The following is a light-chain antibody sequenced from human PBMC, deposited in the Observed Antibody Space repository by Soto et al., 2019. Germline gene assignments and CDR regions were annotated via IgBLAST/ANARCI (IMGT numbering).Light chain of an antibody. J-gene: IGKJ1*01. Sequence: DIQMTQSPSSLSASVGDRVTITCRAGQSISTYLNWYQQESGKPPKLLISAASSLQSGVPSRFSGSGSGTDLTLTISSLQPEAFANYYGQQSFSTLGWTFGPGTKVDIK. CDR3: QQSFSTLGWT. CDR1: QSISTY. V-gene: IGKV1-39*01. CDR2: AAS.